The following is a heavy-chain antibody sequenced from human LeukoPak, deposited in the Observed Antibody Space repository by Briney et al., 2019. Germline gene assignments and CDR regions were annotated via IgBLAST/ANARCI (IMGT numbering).Heavy chain of an antibody. V-gene: IGHV3-21*01. D-gene: IGHD4-17*01. CDR3: ARERVDFGDWSRFYHYGMDV. J-gene: IGHJ6*02. CDR1: GFTFSSTS. CDR2: ISSSSRDT. Sequence: GRSLRLSCAASGFTFSSTSINWVRQAPGKGLDWVASISSSSRDTYYADSVKGRFTISRDNAKKSVYLQMSSLRAEDTAVYYCARERVDFGDWSRFYHYGMDVWGQGTTVTVTS.